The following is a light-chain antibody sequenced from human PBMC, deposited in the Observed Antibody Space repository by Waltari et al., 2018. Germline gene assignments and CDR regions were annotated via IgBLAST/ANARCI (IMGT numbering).Light chain of an antibody. V-gene: IGLV3-27*01. CDR3: FSATDSTAF. J-gene: IGLJ7*01. CDR2: EDS. CDR1: VLAKNY. Sequence: SYELTQPPSVSVSLGQTAKITCSGAVLAKNYVHWYQQKPGRAPVLVIYEDSQRPSEVPDRFSASSSGTTVTLTISGAQADDEADYFCFSATDSTAFFGGGTRLAV.